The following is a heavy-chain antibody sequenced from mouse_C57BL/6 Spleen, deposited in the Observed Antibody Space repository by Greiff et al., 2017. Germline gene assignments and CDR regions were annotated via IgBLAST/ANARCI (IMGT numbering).Heavy chain of an antibody. CDR1: GYTFTDYN. CDR3: ARDYYGSSYVFAY. D-gene: IGHD1-1*01. J-gene: IGHJ3*01. CDR2: INPNNGGT. V-gene: IGHV1-22*01. Sequence: EVQLQQSGPELVKPGASVKMSCKASGYTFTDYNMHWVKQSHGKSLEWIGYINPNNGGTSYNQKFKGKAKLTVNKSSSTAYMELRSLTSEDSAVYYCARDYYGSSYVFAYWGQGTLVTVSA.